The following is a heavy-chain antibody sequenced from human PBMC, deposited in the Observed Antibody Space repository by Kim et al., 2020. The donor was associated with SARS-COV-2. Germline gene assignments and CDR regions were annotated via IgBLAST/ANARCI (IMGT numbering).Heavy chain of an antibody. CDR2: IYYSGST. D-gene: IGHD1-20*01. J-gene: IGHJ4*02. CDR3: ARLPFSLRITGTPGFDY. Sequence: SETLSLTCTVSGGSISSGGYYWSWIRQHPGKGLEWIGYIYYSGSTYYNPSLKSRVTISVDTSKNQFSLKLSSVTAADTAVYYCARLPFSLRITGTPGFDYWGQGTLVTVSS. V-gene: IGHV4-31*03. CDR1: GGSISSGGYY.